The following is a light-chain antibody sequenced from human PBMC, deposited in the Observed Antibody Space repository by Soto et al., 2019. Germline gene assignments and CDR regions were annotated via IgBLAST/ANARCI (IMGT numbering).Light chain of an antibody. J-gene: IGLJ1*01. CDR3: ASYAGSNNSV. V-gene: IGLV2-8*01. CDR1: SSDVGGYNH. CDR2: DVS. Sequence: QSALTQPPSASGSPGQSVTISCTGTSSDVGGYNHVSWYQQNPGKAPKLMIYDVSKRPSGVPDRFSGSKSGNTASLTISGLQAEDEADDYCASYAGSNNSVFGTGTKVTVL.